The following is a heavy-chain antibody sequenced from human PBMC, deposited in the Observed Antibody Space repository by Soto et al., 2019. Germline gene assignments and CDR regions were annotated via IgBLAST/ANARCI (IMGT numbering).Heavy chain of an antibody. J-gene: IGHJ6*02. D-gene: IGHD6-19*01. CDR3: AARGGWYPSRDYYYYYGMDV. CDR2: IIPIFGTA. CDR1: GGTFSSYA. Sequence: GASVKVSCKASGGTFSSYAISWVRQAPGQGLEWMGGIIPIFGTANYAQKFQGRVTITADESTSTAYMELSSLRSEDTAVYYCAARGGWYPSRDYYYYYGMDVWGQGTTVTVSS. V-gene: IGHV1-69*13.